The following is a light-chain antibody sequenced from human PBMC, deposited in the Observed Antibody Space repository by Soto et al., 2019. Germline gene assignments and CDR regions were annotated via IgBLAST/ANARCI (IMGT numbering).Light chain of an antibody. V-gene: IGLV1-44*01. CDR2: SNN. CDR1: SSNIGSNY. J-gene: IGLJ3*02. CDR3: AAWDDSLNGPV. Sequence: QSVLTQPPSASGTPGQRVTISCSGSSSNIGSNYVYWYQQLPGTAPKLLIYSNNRRPSGVPDRFSGSKSGTSASLAISGLQSEDEADYYCAAWDDSLNGPVFGGGTKLTVL.